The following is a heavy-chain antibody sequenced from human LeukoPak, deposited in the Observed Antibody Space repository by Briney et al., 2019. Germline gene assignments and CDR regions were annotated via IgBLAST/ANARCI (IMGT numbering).Heavy chain of an antibody. J-gene: IGHJ6*02. D-gene: IGHD3-10*01. Sequence: GGSLRLSCAASGFTFDDYAMPWVRQAPGKGLEWVSGISWNSGSIGYADSVKGRFTISRDNAKNSLYLQMNSLRAEDTALYYCAKDIGTPATYYYGSGSSPVYYYYYGMDVWGQGTTVTVSS. CDR3: AKDIGTPATYYYGSGSSPVYYYYYGMDV. CDR2: ISWNSGSI. V-gene: IGHV3-9*01. CDR1: GFTFDDYA.